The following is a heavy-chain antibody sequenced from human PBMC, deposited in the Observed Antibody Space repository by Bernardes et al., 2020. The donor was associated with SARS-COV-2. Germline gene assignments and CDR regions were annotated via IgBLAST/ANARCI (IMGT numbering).Heavy chain of an antibody. J-gene: IGHJ4*02. CDR3: ARDPDGSYFDY. V-gene: IGHV4-59*01. D-gene: IGHD1-26*01. CDR2: IYYSGST. CDR1: GFTFSSYA. Sequence: LRLSCAASGFTFSSYAMTWVRLPPGKGLEWIGYIYYSGSTNYNPSLKSRVTISVDTSKNQFSLKLSSVTAADTAVYYCARDPDGSYFDYWGQGTLVTVSS.